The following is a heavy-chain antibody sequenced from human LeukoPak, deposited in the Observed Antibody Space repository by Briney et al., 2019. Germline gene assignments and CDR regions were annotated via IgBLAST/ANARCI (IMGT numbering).Heavy chain of an antibody. CDR3: AREPRYYDILTGTLYGMDV. CDR2: INPNSGGT. D-gene: IGHD3-9*01. V-gene: IGHV1-2*02. Sequence: ASVTVSFTASGYTFTGYYMHWVRQAPGQGLEWMGWINPNSGGTNYAQKFQGRVTMTRDTSISTAYMELSRLRSDDTAVYYCAREPRYYDILTGTLYGMDVWGQGTTVTVSS. CDR1: GYTFTGYY. J-gene: IGHJ6*02.